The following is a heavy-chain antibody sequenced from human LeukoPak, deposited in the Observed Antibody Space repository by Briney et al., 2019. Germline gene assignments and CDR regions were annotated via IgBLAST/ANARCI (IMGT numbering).Heavy chain of an antibody. CDR3: ARGGYYQGSGSYYDQRYYFDY. V-gene: IGHV4-59*01. D-gene: IGHD3-10*01. Sequence: SETLSLTCTVSGGSISSYYWSWIRKPPGKGLEWDGYIYYSGSTSYNPSLKSRVTISVDTSKNQFSLKLSSVTAADTAVYYCARGGYYQGSGSYYDQRYYFDYWGQGTLVTVSS. J-gene: IGHJ4*02. CDR1: GGSISSYY. CDR2: IYYSGST.